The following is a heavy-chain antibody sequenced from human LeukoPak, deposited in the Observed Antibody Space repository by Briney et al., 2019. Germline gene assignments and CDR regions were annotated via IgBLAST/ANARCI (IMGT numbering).Heavy chain of an antibody. D-gene: IGHD1-26*01. CDR3: ARCKMRPSAREYFDS. Sequence: FSVKVSCKAAGGTFDPYAFSWVRQSAGHGLEWMGRILPFVDRTNYAQRFQGRLTITADKATSTASMELSSLNSEDTAFYYCARCKMRPSAREYFDSWGQGTLVTVSS. CDR1: GGTFDPYA. CDR2: ILPFVDRT. V-gene: IGHV1-69*04. J-gene: IGHJ4*02.